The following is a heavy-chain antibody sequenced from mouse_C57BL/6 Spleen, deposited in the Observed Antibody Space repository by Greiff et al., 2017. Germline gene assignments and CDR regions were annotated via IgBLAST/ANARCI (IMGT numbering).Heavy chain of an antibody. CDR1: GYAFSSSW. V-gene: IGHV1-82*01. CDR2: IYPGDGDT. CDR3: ARSTIVALDY. J-gene: IGHJ2*01. Sequence: VQLQESGPELVKPGASVKISCTASGYAFSSSWMNWVKQRPGKGLEWIGRIYPGDGDTNYNGKFKGKATLTADKSSSTAYLQLSSLTSEDSAVYFCARSTIVALDYWGKGTTLTVSS. D-gene: IGHD1-1*01.